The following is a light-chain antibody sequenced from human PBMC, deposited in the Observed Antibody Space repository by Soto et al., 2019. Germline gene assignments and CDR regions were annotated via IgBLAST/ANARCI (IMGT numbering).Light chain of an antibody. CDR1: ESLLHSDGKTY. CDR2: ELS. J-gene: IGKJ5*01. CDR3: MQCKRVPIT. V-gene: IGKV2D-29*01. Sequence: MSPTQLSLSVAPGQPASISCKSSESLLHSDGKTYLYWYLQKPGQPPHLLIYELSNRFSGVPDKFSGSGSGTDFTLKISRVEAEDVVVYYSMQCKRVPITFGEGTRL.